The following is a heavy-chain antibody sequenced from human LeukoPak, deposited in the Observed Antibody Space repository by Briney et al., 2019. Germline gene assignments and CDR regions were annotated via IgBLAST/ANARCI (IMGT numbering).Heavy chain of an antibody. CDR3: EKIDSTTGTDC. CDR2: ISLDGVST. D-gene: IGHD1-1*01. Sequence: GGSLRLSCAASGFTFDAYAMHWVRQAPGKGLKWVSLISLDGVSTFYADSVRGRFTISRDNSKNSVYLQMVSLRAEDTALYYCEKIDSTTGTDCWGQGTPVTVSS. CDR1: GFTFDAYA. J-gene: IGHJ4*02. V-gene: IGHV3-43D*03.